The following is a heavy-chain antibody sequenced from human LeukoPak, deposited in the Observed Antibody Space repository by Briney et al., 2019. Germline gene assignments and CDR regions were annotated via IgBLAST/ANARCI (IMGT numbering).Heavy chain of an antibody. V-gene: IGHV4-4*07. CDR2: IYTSGST. Sequence: SETLSLTCTVSGGSISSYYWSWIRQPAGKGLEWMGRIYTSGSTNYNPSLKSRVTMSVDTSKNQFSLKLSSVTAADTAVYYCARDADYYDSSGPRFDYWGQGTLVTVSS. J-gene: IGHJ4*02. D-gene: IGHD3-22*01. CDR1: GGSISSYY. CDR3: ARDADYYDSSGPRFDY.